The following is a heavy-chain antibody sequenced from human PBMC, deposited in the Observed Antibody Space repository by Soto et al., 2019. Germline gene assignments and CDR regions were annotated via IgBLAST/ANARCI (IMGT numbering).Heavy chain of an antibody. V-gene: IGHV1-69*02. CDR2: IIPILGIA. D-gene: IGHD3-10*01. CDR3: ARVVREPRAYYYYVLAV. CDR1: GGTFSSYT. J-gene: IGHJ6*02. Sequence: SVKVSCKASGGTFSSYTISWVRQAPGQGLEWMGRIIPILGIANYAQKFQGRVTITADKSTSTAYMELSSLRSEDTAVYYCARVVREPRAYYYYVLAVWGQGTTVTVSS.